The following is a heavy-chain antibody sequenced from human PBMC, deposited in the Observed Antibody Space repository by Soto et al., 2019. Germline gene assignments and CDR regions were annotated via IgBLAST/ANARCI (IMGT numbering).Heavy chain of an antibody. D-gene: IGHD2-21*01. CDR2: IKHSGSP. J-gene: IGHJ4*01. Sequence: SETLSLTCSVYGGSFNDNFWTWIRQSPEKGLEWIGEIKHSGSPNYNPALKSRVTISVDSSKNQFSLNLISVTAADTAVYYCGRGPPIFYYGVGGYYYFDNWGQGTLVTVSS. CDR1: GGSFNDNF. CDR3: GRGPPIFYYGVGGYYYFDN. V-gene: IGHV4-34*01.